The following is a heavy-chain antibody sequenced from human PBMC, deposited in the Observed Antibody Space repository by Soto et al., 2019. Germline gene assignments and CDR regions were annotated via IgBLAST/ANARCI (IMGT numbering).Heavy chain of an antibody. CDR2: INAGYGNT. CDR3: ARVGYFDSDGFPRPYDY. J-gene: IGHJ4*02. V-gene: IGHV1-3*01. Sequence: GASVKVSCKASGYTFSSYAMHWVRQAPGQRLEWMGWINAGYGNTKSSQKFQDRVTISRDTSASTAYMELTSLRSEDTAVYYCARVGYFDSDGFPRPYDYWGQGTLVTVSS. D-gene: IGHD3-22*01. CDR1: GYTFSSYA.